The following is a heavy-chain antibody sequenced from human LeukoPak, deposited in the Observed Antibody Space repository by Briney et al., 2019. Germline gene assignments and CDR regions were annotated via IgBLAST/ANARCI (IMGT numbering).Heavy chain of an antibody. V-gene: IGHV1-8*01. J-gene: IGHJ4*02. Sequence: GASVKVFCKASGYTFTSYDINWVRQATGQGLEWVGWLNPTSGNTGSAQKFQGRVTMTRDTSISTAYMELSSLRSEDTAIYYCARAAGDLDYWGQGTLVTVSS. CDR1: GYTFTSYD. CDR2: LNPTSGNT. CDR3: ARAAGDLDY.